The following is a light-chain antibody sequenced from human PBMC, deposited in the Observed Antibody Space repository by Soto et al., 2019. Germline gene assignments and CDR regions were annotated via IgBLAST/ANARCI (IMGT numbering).Light chain of an antibody. CDR3: CSYAGGTSVV. CDR2: EDI. J-gene: IGLJ2*01. CDR1: SSDVGRYSL. V-gene: IGLV2-23*01. Sequence: QSALTQPASVSGSPGQSITISCTGTSSDVGRYSLVSWYQQHPGKAPKLMIYEDIEWPSGVSNRFSGSKSGNTASLTISGLQTEDEADYYCCSYAGGTSVVFGGGTQLTVL.